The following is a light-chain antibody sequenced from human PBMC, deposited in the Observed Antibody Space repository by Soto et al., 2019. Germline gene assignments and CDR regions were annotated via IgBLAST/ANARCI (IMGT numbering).Light chain of an antibody. CDR3: CSYSSTSALGV. CDR1: SSDIGVYNY. CDR2: EVS. V-gene: IGLV2-14*01. Sequence: QSALTQPASVSGSPGQSITISCTGTSSDIGVYNYVSWYQQHPGKAPKLIIYEVSNRPSGVSDRFSASKSGNTASLTISGLQTEDEADYYCCSYSSTSALGVFGGGTKLTVL. J-gene: IGLJ3*02.